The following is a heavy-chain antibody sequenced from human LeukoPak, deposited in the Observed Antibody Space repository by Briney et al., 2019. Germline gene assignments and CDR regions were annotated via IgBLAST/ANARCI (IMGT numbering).Heavy chain of an antibody. CDR3: ARNVLLWFGELWGYYFDY. CDR2: INPNTGGT. D-gene: IGHD3-10*01. CDR1: GYTFTSYD. Sequence: ASVKVSCKASGYTFTSYDINWVRQAPGQGLEWMGWINPNTGGTNYAQKFQGRVTMTRDTSISTAYMELSRLRSDDTAVYYCARNVLLWFGELWGYYFDYWGQGTLVTVSS. J-gene: IGHJ4*02. V-gene: IGHV1-2*02.